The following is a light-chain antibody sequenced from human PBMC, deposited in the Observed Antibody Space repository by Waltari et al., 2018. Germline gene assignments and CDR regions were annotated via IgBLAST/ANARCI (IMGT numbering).Light chain of an antibody. CDR1: RGNIVIVTL. Sequence: QPAVAHPAAVSGPPGQPTALPCTGTRGNIVIVTLVSWYQQHPGKAPKLILYEVSDRPSGVSRRFSGSKSGNKATLTISGLQADDEADYYCSSYTNRATLRVFGTGTKVTVL. CDR2: EVS. J-gene: IGLJ1*01. V-gene: IGLV2-14*01. CDR3: SSYTNRATLRV.